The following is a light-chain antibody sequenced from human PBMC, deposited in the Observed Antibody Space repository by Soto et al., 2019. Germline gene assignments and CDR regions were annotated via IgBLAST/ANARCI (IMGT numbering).Light chain of an antibody. Sequence: QSALTQPASVSGSPGQSITISCTGTSSDVGRYNYVSWYQQLPGKAPKLMIYEVSNRPSGVSDRFSGSKSGNTASLSISGLQPEDEADYYCSSYTSANTWVFGGGTKLTVL. V-gene: IGLV2-14*01. CDR1: SSDVGRYNY. J-gene: IGLJ3*02. CDR3: SSYTSANTWV. CDR2: EVS.